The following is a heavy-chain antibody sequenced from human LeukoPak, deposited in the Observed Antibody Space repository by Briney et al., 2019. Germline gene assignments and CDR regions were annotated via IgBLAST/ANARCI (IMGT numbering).Heavy chain of an antibody. Sequence: GGSLRLSCAASGFTFSSYAMSWVRQAPGKGLEWVTAISGSGGSTYYADSVKGRFTISRDNSKNTLYLQMNSLRAEDAAVYYCAKDRYYYGSGSPLDWFDPWGQGTLVTVSS. J-gene: IGHJ5*02. CDR1: GFTFSSYA. D-gene: IGHD3-10*01. V-gene: IGHV3-23*01. CDR3: AKDRYYYGSGSPLDWFDP. CDR2: ISGSGGST.